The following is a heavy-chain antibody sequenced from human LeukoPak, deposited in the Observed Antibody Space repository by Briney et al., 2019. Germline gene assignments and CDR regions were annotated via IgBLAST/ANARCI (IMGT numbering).Heavy chain of an antibody. V-gene: IGHV4-39*01. CDR3: ARLSGSGSCYGVLYYYGMDV. Sequence: SETLSLTCTVSGGSISSSSYYWGWIRQPPGKGLEWIGSIYYSGSTYYNPSLKSRVTISVDTSKNQFSLKLSSVTAADTAVYYCARLSGSGSCYGVLYYYGMDVWGQGTTVTVSS. CDR2: IYYSGST. CDR1: GGSISSSSYY. D-gene: IGHD3-10*01. J-gene: IGHJ6*02.